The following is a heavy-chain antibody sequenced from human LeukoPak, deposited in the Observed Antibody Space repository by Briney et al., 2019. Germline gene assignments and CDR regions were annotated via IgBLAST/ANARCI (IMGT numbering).Heavy chain of an antibody. D-gene: IGHD1-1*01. CDR3: ARGFEVWNPRLSEDAFDI. Sequence: GGSLCLSCAASGSTFSSSAMRWVRQAPGEGLEWVSAISGSGGSAFYAGSVKGRFTITSDNPKNSLYLQMNRLRDEATAVYHCARGFEVWNPRLSEDAFDIWGQGTMVTVSS. CDR1: GSTFSSSA. V-gene: IGHV3-23*01. J-gene: IGHJ3*02. CDR2: ISGSGGSA.